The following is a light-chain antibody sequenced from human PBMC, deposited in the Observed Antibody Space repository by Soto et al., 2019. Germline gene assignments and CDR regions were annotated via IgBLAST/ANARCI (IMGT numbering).Light chain of an antibody. V-gene: IGLV1-47*01. CDR2: RNN. CDR1: TSNIGSNY. Sequence: QSVLAQPPSASGTPGQGVTISCSGSTSNIGSNYVYRYQQLPGTAPKLLIYRNNQRPSGVPDRFSGSKSGTSASLAISGLRSDDEADYFCATWDESLNGFYVFGTGTKVTVL. J-gene: IGLJ1*01. CDR3: ATWDESLNGFYV.